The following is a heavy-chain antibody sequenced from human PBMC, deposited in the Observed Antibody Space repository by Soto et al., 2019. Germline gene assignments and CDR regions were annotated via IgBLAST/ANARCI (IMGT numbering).Heavy chain of an antibody. CDR3: ARVWGDDYSNRYYYYMDV. V-gene: IGHV4-61*05. CDR1: GGSISSSSYS. J-gene: IGHJ6*03. D-gene: IGHD4-4*01. Sequence: SETLSLTCAVSGGSISSSSYSWGWIRQPPGKGLEWIGYIYYSGSTNYNPSLKSRVTISVDTSKNQFSLKLSSVTAADTAVYYCARVWGDDYSNRYYYYMDVWGKGTTVTVSS. CDR2: IYYSGST.